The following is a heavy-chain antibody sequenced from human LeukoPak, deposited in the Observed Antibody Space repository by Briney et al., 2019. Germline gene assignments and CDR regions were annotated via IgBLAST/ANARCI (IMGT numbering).Heavy chain of an antibody. J-gene: IGHJ4*02. CDR3: ARAYCSGGSCYPFDY. CDR2: IYYSGST. CDR1: GGSISSYY. Sequence: SETLSLTCTVSGGSISSYYWSWIRQPPGKGLEWIGYIYYSGSTNYNPSLKSRVTISVDTSKNQFSLKLSSVTAADTAVYYCARAYCSGGSCYPFDYWGQGTLVTVSS. D-gene: IGHD2-15*01. V-gene: IGHV4-59*12.